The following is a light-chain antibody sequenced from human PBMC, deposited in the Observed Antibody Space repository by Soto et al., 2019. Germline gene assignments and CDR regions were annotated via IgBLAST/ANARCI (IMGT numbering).Light chain of an antibody. CDR1: SSDVGGYNY. CDR3: SSYTSSRTRV. CDR2: EVS. J-gene: IGLJ3*02. V-gene: IGLV2-14*01. Sequence: QSALTQPASMSGSPGQSITISCTGTSSDVGGYNYVSWYQHHPGKAPKLMIYEVSNRPSGVSNRFSGSKSGNTASLTISGLQAEDEADYYCSSYTSSRTRVFGGGTKLTVL.